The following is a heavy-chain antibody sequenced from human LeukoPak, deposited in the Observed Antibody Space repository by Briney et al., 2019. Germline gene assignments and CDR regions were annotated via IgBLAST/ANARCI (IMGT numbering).Heavy chain of an antibody. J-gene: IGHJ4*02. Sequence: PGGSLRLSCAASGFTFSSYAMHWVRQAPGKGLEYVSAISSNGGSTYYANSVKGRFTISRDNSKNTLYLQMNSLRAEDTAVYYCARDYYGSGSYHFDYWGQGTLVTVSS. V-gene: IGHV3-64*01. D-gene: IGHD3-10*01. CDR3: ARDYYGSGSYHFDY. CDR2: ISSNGGST. CDR1: GFTFSSYA.